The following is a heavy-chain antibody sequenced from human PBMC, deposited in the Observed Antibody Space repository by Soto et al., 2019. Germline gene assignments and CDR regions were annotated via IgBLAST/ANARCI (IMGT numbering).Heavy chain of an antibody. CDR2: IYYSGST. Sequence: SETLSLTCTVSGDSISVGGYYWSWIRQPPGKGLEWIGYIYYSGSTYYNPSLKSRVTISVDTSKNQFSLKLSSVTAADTAVYYCARDDIVENWFDPWGQGTLVTVSS. J-gene: IGHJ5*02. CDR3: ARDDIVENWFDP. D-gene: IGHD5-12*01. CDR1: GDSISVGGYY. V-gene: IGHV4-30-4*08.